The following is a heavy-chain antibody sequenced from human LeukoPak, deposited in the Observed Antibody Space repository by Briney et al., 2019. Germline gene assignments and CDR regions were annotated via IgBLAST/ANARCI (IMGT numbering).Heavy chain of an antibody. V-gene: IGHV3-20*04. Sequence: GGSLRLSCAASGFTFSSYAMSWVRQAPGKGLEWVSGINWNGGSTGYADSVKGRFTISRDNAKNSLYLQMNSLRAEDTALYYCARLRDIVVVPAAIDYWGQGTLVTVSS. CDR2: INWNGGST. CDR3: ARLRDIVVVPAAIDY. CDR1: GFTFSSYA. J-gene: IGHJ4*02. D-gene: IGHD2-2*02.